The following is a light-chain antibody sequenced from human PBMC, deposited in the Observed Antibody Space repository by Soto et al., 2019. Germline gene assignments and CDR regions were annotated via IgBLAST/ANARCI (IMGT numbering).Light chain of an antibody. CDR3: AAWDDSLNGRYV. J-gene: IGLJ1*01. CDR1: SSHIGSNT. Sequence: QSVLTQPPSASGTPGQRVIISCSGSSSHIGSNTVNWYQQLPGTAPKLLIYSNNQRPSGVPDRSSGSKSDTSASLAISGLQSEDEADYYCAAWDDSLNGRYVFGTGTKVTVL. V-gene: IGLV1-44*01. CDR2: SNN.